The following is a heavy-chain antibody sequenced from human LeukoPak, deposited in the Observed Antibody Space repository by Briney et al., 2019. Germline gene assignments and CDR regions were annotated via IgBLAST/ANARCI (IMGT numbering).Heavy chain of an antibody. Sequence: GGSLRLSCAASGFTFSDYYMSWIRQAPGKGLEWVSYISSSSSYTNYADSVKGRFTISRDNAKNSLYLQMNSLRAEDTAVYYCARGHHGYSGSWLYFDYWGQGTLVTVSS. CDR1: GFTFSDYY. CDR3: ARGHHGYSGSWLYFDY. V-gene: IGHV3-11*06. CDR2: ISSSSSYT. D-gene: IGHD6-13*01. J-gene: IGHJ4*02.